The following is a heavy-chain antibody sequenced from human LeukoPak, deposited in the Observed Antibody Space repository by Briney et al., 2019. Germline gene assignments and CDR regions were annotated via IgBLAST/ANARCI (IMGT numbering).Heavy chain of an antibody. V-gene: IGHV1-18*01. Sequence: ASAKVSCKASGYTFSNYDTNWVRQAPGQGLEWMGWISTYNGNTNYAQKLQGRVTMTTDTSTSTVYMELRSLRSDDTAVYYCAKIAYGANFFDYCGQGTLVTVSS. CDR1: GYTFSNYD. CDR2: ISTYNGNT. D-gene: IGHD4/OR15-4a*01. CDR3: AKIAYGANFFDY. J-gene: IGHJ4*02.